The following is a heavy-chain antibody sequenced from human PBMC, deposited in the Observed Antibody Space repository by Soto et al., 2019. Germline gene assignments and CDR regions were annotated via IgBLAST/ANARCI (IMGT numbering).Heavy chain of an antibody. J-gene: IGHJ4*02. Sequence: EVQLLESGGGLVQPGGSLRLSCAASGFTFSSCAMSWVRQSPGKGLEWVSAITGSGGDTFHADSVKGRFTISRDNSQNTLYLQMSSLRAEDTAVYYCAKGSASGSPYYFDYWGQGSLVTVSS. D-gene: IGHD6-25*01. V-gene: IGHV3-23*01. CDR3: AKGSASGSPYYFDY. CDR1: GFTFSSCA. CDR2: ITGSGGDT.